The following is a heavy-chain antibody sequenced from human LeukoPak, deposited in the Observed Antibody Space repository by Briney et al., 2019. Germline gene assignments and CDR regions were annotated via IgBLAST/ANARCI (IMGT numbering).Heavy chain of an antibody. CDR2: MNPNSGNT. CDR3: ARVPPRRRAEVKGWFDP. CDR1: GYTFTSYD. D-gene: IGHD4-23*01. Sequence: GASVKVSCKASGYTFTSYDINWVRQATGQGLEWMGWMNPNSGNTGYAQKFQGRVTMTRNTSISTAYMELSSLRSEDTAVYYCARVPPRRRAEVKGWFDPWGQGTLVTVSS. V-gene: IGHV1-8*01. J-gene: IGHJ5*02.